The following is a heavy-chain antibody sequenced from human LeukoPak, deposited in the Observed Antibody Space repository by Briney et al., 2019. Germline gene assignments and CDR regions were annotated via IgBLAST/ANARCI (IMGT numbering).Heavy chain of an antibody. J-gene: IGHJ4*02. CDR1: TYTFTDNS. CDR3: ARENSFGSGSYIFDS. D-gene: IGHD3-10*01. CDR2: INPNSGDT. Sequence: GASVKVSCKASTYTFTDNSIHWMRQAPGQGPQWMGWINPNSGDTHYSRNFHDRVTMTRDTSVSTAHMELTSLRSDDTAKYYCARENSFGSGSYIFDSWGQGTLVTVSS. V-gene: IGHV1-2*02.